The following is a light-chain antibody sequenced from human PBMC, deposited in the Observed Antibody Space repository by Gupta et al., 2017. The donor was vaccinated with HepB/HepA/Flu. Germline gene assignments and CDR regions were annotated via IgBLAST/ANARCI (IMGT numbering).Light chain of an antibody. CDR1: QDIGSW. CDR2: QAS. V-gene: IGKV1-5*03. Sequence: DIQMRQSPSTLSASVGDRVTITCRDSQDIGSWLAWYQQKPGKAPNLLIYQASGVESGVPARFSGSGSKTEFTLTISSLQPEDFATYYCQHENSWPWTFGQGTKLEIK. J-gene: IGKJ1*01. CDR3: QHENSWPWT.